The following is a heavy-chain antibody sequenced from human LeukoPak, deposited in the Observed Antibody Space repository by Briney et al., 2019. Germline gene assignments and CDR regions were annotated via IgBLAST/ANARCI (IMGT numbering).Heavy chain of an antibody. Sequence: PGGSLRLSCAASGFTFSSYSMNWVRQAPGKGLEWVSYISSSSSTIYYADSVKGRFTISRDNAKNSLYLQMNSLRDEDTAVYYCARDGTTTTVVTEYYYGMDVWGQGTTVTVSS. CDR1: GFTFSSYS. D-gene: IGHD4-23*01. V-gene: IGHV3-48*02. CDR2: ISSSSSTI. J-gene: IGHJ6*02. CDR3: ARDGTTTTVVTEYYYGMDV.